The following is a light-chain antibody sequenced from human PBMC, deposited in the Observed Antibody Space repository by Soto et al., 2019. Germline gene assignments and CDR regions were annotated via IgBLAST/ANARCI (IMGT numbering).Light chain of an antibody. V-gene: IGKV1-33*01. Sequence: DIQMTQSPSSLSASVGDRVTITCQASQDSGNYLNWYQQRPGKAPKLLIYDASNLETGVPSRFSGSGSGTDFTFTISSLQPEDIATYYCQQYDTLPYTFGQGPKREIK. CDR3: QQYDTLPYT. J-gene: IGKJ2*01. CDR2: DAS. CDR1: QDSGNY.